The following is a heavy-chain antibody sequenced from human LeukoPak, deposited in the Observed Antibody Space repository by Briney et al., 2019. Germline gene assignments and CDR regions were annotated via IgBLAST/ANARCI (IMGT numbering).Heavy chain of an antibody. CDR1: GYTFTGQP. Sequence: ASVKVSCKASGYTFTGQPIHWVRQAPGQGLEWMGKINPGSGDTNYAQKFRGRVTMTRDTSTSTAYMELNSLRSDDTATYYCARDATPILVSPGYYYYMDVWAKGTPVTVSS. J-gene: IGHJ6*03. CDR3: ARDATPILVSPGYYYYMDV. V-gene: IGHV1-2*02. CDR2: INPGSGDT.